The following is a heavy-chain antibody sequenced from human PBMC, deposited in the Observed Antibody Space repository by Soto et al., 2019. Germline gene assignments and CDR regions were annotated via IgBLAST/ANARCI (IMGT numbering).Heavy chain of an antibody. Sequence: EVQLVESGGGLVKPGGSLRLSCAASGFTFSNAWMSWVRQAPGKGLEWVGRIKSKTDGGTTDYAAPVKGRFTISRDDSKNTLYLPMNSLKTEDTAVYYCTTDPGYCTNGVCYEYWGQGTLVTVSS. CDR1: GFTFSNAW. CDR2: IKSKTDGGTT. V-gene: IGHV3-15*01. D-gene: IGHD2-8*01. CDR3: TTDPGYCTNGVCYEY. J-gene: IGHJ4*02.